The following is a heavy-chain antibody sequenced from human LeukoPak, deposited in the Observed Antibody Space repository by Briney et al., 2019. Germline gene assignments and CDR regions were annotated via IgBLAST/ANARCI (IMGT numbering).Heavy chain of an antibody. V-gene: IGHV1-24*01. J-gene: IGHJ6*02. D-gene: IGHD2-2*01. Sequence: ASVKVSCKVSGYTLTELSMHWVRQAPGKGLEWMGGFDPEDGETIYAQKFQGRVTMTEDTSTDTAYMELSSLRSEDTAVYYCATSGKVVVVPAASYYYCGMDVWGQGTTVTVSS. CDR3: ATSGKVVVVPAASYYYCGMDV. CDR2: FDPEDGET. CDR1: GYTLTELS.